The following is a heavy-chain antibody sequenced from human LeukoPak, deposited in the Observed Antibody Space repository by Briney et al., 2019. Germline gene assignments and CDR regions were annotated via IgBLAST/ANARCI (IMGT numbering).Heavy chain of an antibody. CDR1: GGSISSSSYY. CDR2: IYYSGST. Sequence: PSETLSLTCTVSGGSISSSSYYWGWIRQPPGKGLEWIGSIYYSGSTYYNPSLKSRVTISVDTSKNQFSLKLSSVTAADTAVYYCARSPPYCTNGVCLIDYWGQGTLVTVSS. J-gene: IGHJ4*02. D-gene: IGHD2-8*01. V-gene: IGHV4-39*07. CDR3: ARSPPYCTNGVCLIDY.